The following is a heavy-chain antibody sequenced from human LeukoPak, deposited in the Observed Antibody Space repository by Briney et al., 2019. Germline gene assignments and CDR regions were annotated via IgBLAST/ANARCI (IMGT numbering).Heavy chain of an antibody. Sequence: GGSLRLSCAASGFTFSSYSMNWVRQAPGKGLEWVSSISSSSSYIYYADSVKGRFTISRDNAKNSLYLQMNSLRAEDTAVYYCARDAVWEWLRLSTRDWYFDLWGRGTLVTVSP. CDR1: GFTFSSYS. CDR3: ARDAVWEWLRLSTRDWYFDL. CDR2: ISSSSSYI. D-gene: IGHD5-12*01. J-gene: IGHJ2*01. V-gene: IGHV3-21*01.